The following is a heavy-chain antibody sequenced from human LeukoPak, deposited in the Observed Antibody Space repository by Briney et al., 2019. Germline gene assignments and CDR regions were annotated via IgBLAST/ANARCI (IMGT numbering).Heavy chain of an antibody. CDR1: GYTFTGYY. CDR2: INPNSGGT. Sequence: ASVKVSCKASGYTFTGYYMHWVRQAPGQGLEWMGWINPNSGGTNYAQKFQGRVTMTRDTSISTAYMELSRLRSDDTAVYYCARVGSSWYSSDAFDIWGQGTMVTVSS. J-gene: IGHJ3*02. CDR3: ARVGSSWYSSDAFDI. V-gene: IGHV1-2*02. D-gene: IGHD6-13*01.